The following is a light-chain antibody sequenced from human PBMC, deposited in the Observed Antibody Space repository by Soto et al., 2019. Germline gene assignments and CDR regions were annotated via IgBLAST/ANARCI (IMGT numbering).Light chain of an antibody. CDR3: TSFSTSGTLVV. CDR1: SSAVGGYNY. CDR2: EVT. J-gene: IGLJ2*01. V-gene: IGLV2-14*01. Sequence: QSALTKPPPGSGSPGQPITISGMGTSSAVGGYNYVSWYQQHPAKAPKLIIYEVTYRPSGVSNRFSGSKSGDTASLTISGLQAEDEADYYCTSFSTSGTLVVFGGGTKLTVL.